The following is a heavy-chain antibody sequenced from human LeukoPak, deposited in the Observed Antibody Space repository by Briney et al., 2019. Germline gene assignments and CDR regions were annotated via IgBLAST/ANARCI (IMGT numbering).Heavy chain of an antibody. V-gene: IGHV3-33*01. D-gene: IGHD3-22*01. CDR3: ARGYYDGRGHHFDY. Sequence: GRSLRLSCAASGFTFSSYGMHWVRQAPGKGLEWVTVIWSDGSNKYYADSVKGRFTISRDNSKNTLYLQMNSLRAEDTAVYYCARGYYDGRGHHFDYWGQGTLVTVSS. CDR1: GFTFSSYG. J-gene: IGHJ4*02. CDR2: IWSDGSNK.